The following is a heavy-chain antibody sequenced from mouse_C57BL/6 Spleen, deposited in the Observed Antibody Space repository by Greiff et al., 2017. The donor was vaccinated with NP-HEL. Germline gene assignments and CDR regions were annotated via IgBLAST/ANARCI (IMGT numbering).Heavy chain of an antibody. D-gene: IGHD2-3*01. CDR1: GYSFTGYY. J-gene: IGHJ2*01. CDR3: AREGDDYFDY. CDR2: INPSTGGT. V-gene: IGHV1-42*01. Sequence: VHVKQSGPELVKPGASVKISCKASGYSFTGYYMNWVKQSPEKSLEWIGEINPSTGGTTYNQKFKAKATLTVDKSSSTAYMQLKSLTSEDSAVYYCAREGDDYFDYWGQGTTLTVSS.